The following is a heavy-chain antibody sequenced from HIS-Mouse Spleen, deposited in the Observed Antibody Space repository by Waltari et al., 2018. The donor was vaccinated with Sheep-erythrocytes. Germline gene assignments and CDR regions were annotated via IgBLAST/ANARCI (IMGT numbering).Heavy chain of an antibody. Sequence: EVQLLESGGGLVQPGGSLRLSCAASGFTFSSYAMSWVRQAPGKGLEWGSAISGSGGSTDYADSVKGRFTISRDNSKNTLDLQMNSLRAEDTAVYYCAKGDITMVRGVSGYWGQGTLVTVSS. D-gene: IGHD3-10*01. CDR1: GFTFSSYA. CDR3: AKGDITMVRGVSGY. V-gene: IGHV3-23*01. CDR2: ISGSGGST. J-gene: IGHJ4*02.